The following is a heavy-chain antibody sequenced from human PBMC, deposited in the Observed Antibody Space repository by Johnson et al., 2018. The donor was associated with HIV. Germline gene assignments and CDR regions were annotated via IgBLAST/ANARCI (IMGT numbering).Heavy chain of an antibody. CDR2: IKQDGIEK. CDR1: EFTFSSNW. Sequence: QLVESGGGLVQPGGSLRLSCAASEFTFSSNWMSWVRQAPGKGLEWVANIKQDGIEKYYVDSVKGRFTISRDNAKNSLYLQMNSLRAEDTALYYCAKDIPSSGHAFDIWGQGTMVTVSS. V-gene: IGHV3-7*05. D-gene: IGHD6-19*01. J-gene: IGHJ3*02. CDR3: AKDIPSSGHAFDI.